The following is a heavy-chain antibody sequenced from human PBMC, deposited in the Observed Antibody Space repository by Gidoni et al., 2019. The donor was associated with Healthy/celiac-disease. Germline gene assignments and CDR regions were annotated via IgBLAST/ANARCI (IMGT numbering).Heavy chain of an antibody. J-gene: IGHJ6*02. CDR1: GFPFSSYS. Sequence: EVQLVDSGGGLVKPGGSLRLSCASSGFPFSSYSMNWVRQAPGKGLEWVSSISSSSSYIYYADSVKGRFTISRDNAKNSLYLQMNSLRAEDTAVYYCARDVVVPAAMDYYYGMDVWGQGTTVTVSS. CDR3: ARDVVVPAAMDYYYGMDV. D-gene: IGHD2-2*01. CDR2: ISSSSSYI. V-gene: IGHV3-21*01.